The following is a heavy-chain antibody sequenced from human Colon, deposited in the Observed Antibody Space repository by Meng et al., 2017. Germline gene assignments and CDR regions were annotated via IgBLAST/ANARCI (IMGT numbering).Heavy chain of an antibody. D-gene: IGHD6-13*01. Sequence: GESLKISCAASVFTFSSYAMSWVRQAPGKGLEWVSSITGSGDTTYYADSVKGRFTISRDNSKNTLHLQMNSLRVEDTAVYFCASQRIAASGPPGYWGRGNPV. CDR1: VFTFSSYA. CDR3: ASQRIAASGPPGY. V-gene: IGHV3-23*01. J-gene: IGHJ4*02. CDR2: ITGSGDTT.